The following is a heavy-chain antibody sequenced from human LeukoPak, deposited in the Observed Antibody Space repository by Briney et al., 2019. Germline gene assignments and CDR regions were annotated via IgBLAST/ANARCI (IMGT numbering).Heavy chain of an antibody. Sequence: GGSLRLSCAASGFTFSSYAMHWVRQAPGKGLEWVAVISYDGSNKYYADSVKGRFTISRDNSKNTLYLQMNSLRAEDTAVYYCAKPVLLWFGELLSTVGPYFDYWGQGTLVTVSS. CDR1: GFTFSSYA. D-gene: IGHD3-10*01. CDR3: AKPVLLWFGELLSTVGPYFDY. J-gene: IGHJ4*02. V-gene: IGHV3-30*18. CDR2: ISYDGSNK.